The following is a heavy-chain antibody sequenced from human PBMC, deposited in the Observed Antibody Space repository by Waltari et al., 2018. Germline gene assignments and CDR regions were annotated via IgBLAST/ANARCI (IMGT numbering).Heavy chain of an antibody. V-gene: IGHV1-8*03. J-gene: IGHJ4*02. Sequence: QVQLVQSGAEVKKPGASVKVSCKASGYTFPSYDINWVRRATGQGLEWMGWMNPNSGNTGYAQKFQGRVTITRNTSISTAYMELSSLRSEDTAVYYCARDLGIAAAGTYDYWGQGTLVTVSS. CDR1: GYTFPSYD. CDR3: ARDLGIAAAGTYDY. D-gene: IGHD6-13*01. CDR2: MNPNSGNT.